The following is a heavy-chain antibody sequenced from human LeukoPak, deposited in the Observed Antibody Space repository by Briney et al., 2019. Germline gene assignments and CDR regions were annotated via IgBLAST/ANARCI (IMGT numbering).Heavy chain of an antibody. J-gene: IGHJ5*02. CDR1: GYSISSDYY. D-gene: IGHD6-13*01. V-gene: IGHV4-38-2*02. Sequence: SETLSLTCTVSGYSISSDYYWGWVRQPPGKGLEWIGYIYYSGSTNYNPSLKSRVTISVDTSKNQFSLKLSSVTAADTAVYYCARAAYSSSWRDKRNWFDPWGQGTLVTVSS. CDR3: ARAAYSSSWRDKRNWFDP. CDR2: IYYSGST.